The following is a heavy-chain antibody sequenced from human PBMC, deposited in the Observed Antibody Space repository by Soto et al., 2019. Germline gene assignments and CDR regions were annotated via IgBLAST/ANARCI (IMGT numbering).Heavy chain of an antibody. CDR1: GVTFSSYA. J-gene: IGHJ4*02. CDR3: ATVTAYYDFWSGYYTRPLDY. CDR2: IIPIFGTA. V-gene: IGHV1-69*13. D-gene: IGHD3-3*01. Sequence: ASVKVSCKASGVTFSSYAISWVRQAPGQGLEWMGGIIPIFGTANYARKFQGRVTITADESTSTAYMELSSLRSEDTAVYYCATVTAYYDFWSGYYTRPLDYWGQGTLVTSPQ.